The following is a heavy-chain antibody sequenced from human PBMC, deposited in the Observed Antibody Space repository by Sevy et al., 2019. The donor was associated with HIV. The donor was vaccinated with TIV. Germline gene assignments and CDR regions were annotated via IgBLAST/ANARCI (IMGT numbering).Heavy chain of an antibody. CDR3: ARNGGAYDKGFDP. D-gene: IGHD3-22*01. J-gene: IGHJ5*02. CDR2: ISNSGSTM. V-gene: IGHV3-48*03. Sequence: GGSLRLSCAASGFTFSNYEMNWVRQVPGKGLEWVSYISNSGSTMYYADSVKGRFTISRDNGKKSLYLQMNSLRVEDTAFYYCARNGGAYDKGFDPWGQGTLVTVSS. CDR1: GFTFSNYE.